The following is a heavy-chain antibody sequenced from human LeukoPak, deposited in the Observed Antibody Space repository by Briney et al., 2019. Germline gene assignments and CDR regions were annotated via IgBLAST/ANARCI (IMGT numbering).Heavy chain of an antibody. CDR2: ISGSGGST. CDR3: AKSMYYYYMYV. J-gene: IGHJ6*03. Sequence: QPGGSLRLSCAASGFTFSSYAMSWVRQAPGKGLEWVSAISGSGGSTYCADFVAGWLTIARDNSKNTLYLQMHSLRAEDTAVYYCAKSMYYYYMYVCGEGTTGTISS. V-gene: IGHV3-23*01. CDR1: GFTFSSYA.